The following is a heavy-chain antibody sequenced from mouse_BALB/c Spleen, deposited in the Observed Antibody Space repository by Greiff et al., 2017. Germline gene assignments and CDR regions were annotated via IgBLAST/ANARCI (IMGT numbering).Heavy chain of an antibody. CDR2: IWAGGST. CDR3: ARDRPYYGSSSY. Sequence: VKLQESGPGLVAPSQSLSITCTVSGFSLTSYGVHWVRQPPGKGLEWLGVIWAGGSTNYNSALMSRLSISKDNSKSQVFLKMNSLQTDDTAMYYCARDRPYYGSSSYWGQGTLVTVSA. J-gene: IGHJ3*01. D-gene: IGHD1-1*01. V-gene: IGHV2-9*02. CDR1: GFSLTSYG.